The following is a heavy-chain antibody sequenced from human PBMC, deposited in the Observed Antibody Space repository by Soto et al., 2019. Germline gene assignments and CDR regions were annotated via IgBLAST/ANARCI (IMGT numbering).Heavy chain of an antibody. CDR1: GFTFNSYA. V-gene: IGHV3-23*01. Sequence: EVQLLESGGGLSLPGGSLRLSCAASGFTFNSYAMTWVRQAPGKGLEWVAGISGNGRKTSYADSVKGRLSISRDNSKKALVLDVKSMRAEDTAIYDCVKVLNYDFWSGYRYYALENWGQGTTVTVTS. D-gene: IGHD3-3*01. CDR2: ISGNGRKT. CDR3: VKVLNYDFWSGYRYYALEN. J-gene: IGHJ6*02.